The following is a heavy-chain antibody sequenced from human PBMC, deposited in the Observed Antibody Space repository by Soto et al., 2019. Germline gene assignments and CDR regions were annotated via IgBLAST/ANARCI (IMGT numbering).Heavy chain of an antibody. D-gene: IGHD5-12*01. CDR3: TREGASMRIVATGIDAFDI. CDR1: GFTFGDYA. Sequence: GGSLRLSCTASGFTFGDYAMSWFRQAPGKGLEWVGFIRSKAYGGTTEYAASVKGRFTISRDDSKSIAYLQMNSLKTEDTAVYYCTREGASMRIVATGIDAFDIWGQGTMVTVSS. J-gene: IGHJ3*02. V-gene: IGHV3-49*03. CDR2: IRSKAYGGTT.